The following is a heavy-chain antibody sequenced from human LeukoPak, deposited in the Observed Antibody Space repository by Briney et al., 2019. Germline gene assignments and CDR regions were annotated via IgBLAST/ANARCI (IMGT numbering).Heavy chain of an antibody. V-gene: IGHV4-38-2*02. Sequence: SETLSLTCTVSGSSLTTTYYWAWFRPPPGKGLEWIATVFQLQTVRTFYNPSLESRVTMSLDTPQNQFSLNLTSVTAADTALYFCARVLNVPKFIDSWGQGTLVTVSS. CDR1: GSSLTTTYY. CDR3: ARVLNVPKFIDS. D-gene: IGHD3-10*02. J-gene: IGHJ4*02. CDR2: VFQLQTVRT.